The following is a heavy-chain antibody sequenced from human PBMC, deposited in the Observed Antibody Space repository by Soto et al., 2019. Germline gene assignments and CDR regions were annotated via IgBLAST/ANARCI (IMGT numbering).Heavy chain of an antibody. D-gene: IGHD2-15*01. CDR3: ARLRADCSGGSCYSYYLDY. CDR1: GYSFSSHW. J-gene: IGHJ4*02. Sequence: GESLKISCKGSGYSFSSHWIGWVRQMPWKGLEWMGIIYPGDSDTRYSPSFQGQVTIAADKSITTAYLQWRSLKASDTAIYFCARLRADCSGGSCYSYYLDYWGQGTLVTVSS. CDR2: IYPGDSDT. V-gene: IGHV5-51*01.